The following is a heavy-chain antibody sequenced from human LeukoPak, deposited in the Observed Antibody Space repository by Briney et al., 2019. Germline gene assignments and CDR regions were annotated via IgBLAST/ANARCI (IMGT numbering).Heavy chain of an antibody. V-gene: IGHV4-34*01. CDR3: ARTPYSNYRNFDY. D-gene: IGHD4-11*01. CDR1: GGSFSGYY. Sequence: PSETLSLTCAVYGGSFSGYYWSWIRQPPGKGLEWIGEINHSGSTSYNPSLKSRVTISVDTSKNQFSLKLSSVTAADTAVYYCARTPYSNYRNFDYWGQGTLVTVSS. CDR2: INHSGST. J-gene: IGHJ4*02.